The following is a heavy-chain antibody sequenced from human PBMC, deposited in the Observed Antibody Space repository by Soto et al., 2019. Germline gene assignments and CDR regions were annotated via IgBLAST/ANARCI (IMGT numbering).Heavy chain of an antibody. V-gene: IGHV3-9*01. CDR1: GFTFDDYA. D-gene: IGHD3-10*01. CDR2: ISWNSGSI. J-gene: IGHJ4*02. CDR3: AKAVYGSGMGYYFDY. Sequence: EVQLVESGGGLVQPGRSLRLSCAASGFTFDDYAMHWVRQAPGKGLEWVSGISWNSGSIGYADSVKGRFTISRDNAKNSLYLQRNSLRAEDTALYYCAKAVYGSGMGYYFDYWGQGTLVTVSS.